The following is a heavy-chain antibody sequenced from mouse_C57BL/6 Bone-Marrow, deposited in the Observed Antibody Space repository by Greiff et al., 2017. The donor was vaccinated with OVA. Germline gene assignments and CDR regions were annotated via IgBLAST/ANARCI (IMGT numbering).Heavy chain of an antibody. D-gene: IGHD2-1*01. CDR1: GYTFTDYN. J-gene: IGHJ2*01. CDR2: INPNNGGT. Sequence: VQLKESGPELVKPGASVKMSCKASGYTFTDYNMHWVKQSHGKSLEWIGYINPNNGGTSYNQKFKGKATLTVNTSSSTAYMELRSLTSEDSAVYYWAREEDGNYFDYWGQGTTLTVSA. V-gene: IGHV1-22*01. CDR3: AREEDGNYFDY.